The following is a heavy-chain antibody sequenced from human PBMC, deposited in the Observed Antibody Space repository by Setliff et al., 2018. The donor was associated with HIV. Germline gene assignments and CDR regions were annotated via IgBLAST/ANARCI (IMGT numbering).Heavy chain of an antibody. V-gene: IGHV1-46*01. D-gene: IGHD1-1*01. CDR1: GYTFSSYS. J-gene: IGHJ4*02. Sequence: ASVKVSCKASGYTFSSYSLHWVRQAPGQGLEWMGVINPSDGATTYAGNFQDRVTMTSDTSTSTVYLELSSLGSEDTAIYYCAREYHGGTEGPRLSNYFDFWGQGTLVTVSS. CDR2: INPSDGAT. CDR3: AREYHGGTEGPRLSNYFDF.